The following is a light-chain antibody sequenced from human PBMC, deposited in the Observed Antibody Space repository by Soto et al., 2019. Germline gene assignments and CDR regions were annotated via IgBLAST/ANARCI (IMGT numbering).Light chain of an antibody. CDR2: DAS. Sequence: DIQFTQTPSFLSSSVLERFTITCRASQSFTRWLAWYQQKPGKAPKLLIYDASNLEIGAPSRFSGSGSGTEFTLTISSLQPDDFATYYCQKYNSYLWTFGQGTKVDI. J-gene: IGKJ1*01. V-gene: IGKV1-5*01. CDR1: QSFTRW. CDR3: QKYNSYLWT.